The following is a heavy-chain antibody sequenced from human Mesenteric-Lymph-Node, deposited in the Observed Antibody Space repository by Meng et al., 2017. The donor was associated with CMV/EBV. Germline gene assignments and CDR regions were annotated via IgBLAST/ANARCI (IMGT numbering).Heavy chain of an antibody. D-gene: IGHD5-12*01. CDR2: INSDGRTT. J-gene: IGHJ6*02. CDR1: GFTFSSFW. Sequence: GGSLRLSCAASGFTFSSFWLHWVRQPPGKGLVWFSRINSDGRTTNYADSVKGRFTISRDNAKNTLYLQMNSLRAEDTAVYYCASHYDSPAGYYYGMDVWGHGTAVTVSS. V-gene: IGHV3-74*01. CDR3: ASHYDSPAGYYYGMDV.